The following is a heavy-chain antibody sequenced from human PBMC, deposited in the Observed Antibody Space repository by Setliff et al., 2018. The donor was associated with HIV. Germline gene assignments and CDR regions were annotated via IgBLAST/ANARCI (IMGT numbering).Heavy chain of an antibody. Sequence: KTSETLSLTCSVFGGSISTYSYYWGWVRQPLGMGLEWIGSIYHTANTHYSPSLETRVAIFVDTSKNQFSLRLSSVTAADSAMYYCVRHDPPNSGRFYFDLWGRGTLVTVSS. CDR1: GGSISTYSYY. D-gene: IGHD1-26*01. CDR3: VRHDPPNSGRFYFDL. V-gene: IGHV4-39*01. J-gene: IGHJ4*01. CDR2: IYHTANT.